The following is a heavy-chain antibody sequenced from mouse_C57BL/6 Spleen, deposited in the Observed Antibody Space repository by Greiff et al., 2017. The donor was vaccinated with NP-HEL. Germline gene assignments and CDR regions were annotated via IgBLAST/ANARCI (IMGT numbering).Heavy chain of an antibody. D-gene: IGHD2-10*02. V-gene: IGHV1-50*01. Sequence: QVQLKQPGAELVKPGASVKLSCKASGYTFTSYWMQWVKQRPGQGLEWIGEIDPSDSYTNYNQKFKGKATLTVDTSSSTAYMQLSSLTSEDSAVYYCARWALDFDYWGQGTTLTVSS. J-gene: IGHJ2*01. CDR2: IDPSDSYT. CDR3: ARWALDFDY. CDR1: GYTFTSYW.